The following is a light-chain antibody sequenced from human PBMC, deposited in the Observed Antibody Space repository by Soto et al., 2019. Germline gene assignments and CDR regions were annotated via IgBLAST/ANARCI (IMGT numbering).Light chain of an antibody. CDR3: TSYTTTSTYV. CDR2: EVT. CDR1: SSDVGGYDY. Sequence: QSALTQPASVSGSPGQSITISCTGTSSDVGGYDYVSWYQQYPGKAPKFMIYEVTNRSSGVSHRFSGSKSGNTASLTISGLQAEDEADYYCTSYTTTSTYVFGTGTKVTV. J-gene: IGLJ1*01. V-gene: IGLV2-14*01.